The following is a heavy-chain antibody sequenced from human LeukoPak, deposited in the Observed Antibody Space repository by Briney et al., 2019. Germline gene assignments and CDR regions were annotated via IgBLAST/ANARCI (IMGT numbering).Heavy chain of an antibody. CDR3: ARETFSGWYDY. CDR2: IYSGGST. D-gene: IGHD6-19*01. Sequence: GGSLRLSCAASGFTVSSNYMSWVRQAPGKGLEWVSVIYSGGSTYYADSVKGRFTISRDNSKNTLYLQMNSLRADDTAVYYCARETFSGWYDYWGQGTLVTVSS. J-gene: IGHJ4*02. V-gene: IGHV3-66*01. CDR1: GFTVSSNY.